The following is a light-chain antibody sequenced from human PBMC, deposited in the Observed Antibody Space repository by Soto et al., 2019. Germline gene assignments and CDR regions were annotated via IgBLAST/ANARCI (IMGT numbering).Light chain of an antibody. CDR3: QQYNSYSKT. CDR1: QSISSW. CDR2: KAS. V-gene: IGKV1-5*03. J-gene: IGKJ1*01. Sequence: DIKMTQSPSTLSASVGDSINITCRASQSISSWLAWYQQKPGKAPKLLIFKASSLESGVPSRFSGSGSGTEFTLTTSSLQPDDFATYYCQQYNSYSKTFGQGTKVDIK.